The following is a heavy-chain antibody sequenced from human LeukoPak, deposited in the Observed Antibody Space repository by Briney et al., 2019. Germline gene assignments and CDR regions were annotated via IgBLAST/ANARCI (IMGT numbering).Heavy chain of an antibody. CDR3: ARGAFRSGWYWFDP. J-gene: IGHJ5*02. CDR1: GGSISSYY. CDR2: IYYSGST. D-gene: IGHD6-19*01. Sequence: PSETLSLTCTVSGGSISSYYWSWIRQPPGKGPEWIGYIYYSGSTNYNPSLKSRVTISVDTSKNQFSLKLSSVTAADTAVYYCARGAFRSGWYWFDPWGQGTLVTVSS. V-gene: IGHV4-59*01.